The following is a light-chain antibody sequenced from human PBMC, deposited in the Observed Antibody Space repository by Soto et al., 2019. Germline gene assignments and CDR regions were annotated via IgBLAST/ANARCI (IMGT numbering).Light chain of an antibody. J-gene: IGKJ3*01. Sequence: EIVLTQSPGSLSLSPGERATLSCRASQSVSNNYLAWYQQKPGQAPRLLIYDASTRATGIPDRFSGSGSGTDFTLTISRLEPEDFAVYYCQQYGSSPGLFAFGPGTKVDIK. CDR3: QQYGSSPGLFA. CDR2: DAS. V-gene: IGKV3-20*01. CDR1: QSVSNNY.